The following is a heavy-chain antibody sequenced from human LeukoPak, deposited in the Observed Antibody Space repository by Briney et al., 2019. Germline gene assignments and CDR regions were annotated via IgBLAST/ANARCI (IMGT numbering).Heavy chain of an antibody. Sequence: GGSLRLSCAASGFTFSSYSMNWVRQAPGRGLEWVSSISASSRYIFYADSVKGRFTISRDNSNNSLYLQMNSLRAEDTAVYYCARDAHSGYNSEGDWFDPWGQGTLVTVSS. J-gene: IGHJ5*02. CDR1: GFTFSSYS. D-gene: IGHD5-12*01. CDR3: ARDAHSGYNSEGDWFDP. CDR2: ISASSRYI. V-gene: IGHV3-21*01.